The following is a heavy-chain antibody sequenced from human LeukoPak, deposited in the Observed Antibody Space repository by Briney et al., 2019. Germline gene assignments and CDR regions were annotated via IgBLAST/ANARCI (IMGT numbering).Heavy chain of an antibody. CDR2: INPKSGGT. J-gene: IGHJ4*02. CDR1: GYSFTGYY. D-gene: IGHD5-18*01. CDR3: VRSGMVTDFVY. V-gene: IGHV1-2*02. Sequence: ASVKVSCKASGYSFTGYYMHWVRQAPGQGLEWMGWINPKSGGTNCAQKFKGRVTMTRDTSISPATMDLSRLRSDDTAVHFCVRSGMVTDFVYWGQGTLVTVSS.